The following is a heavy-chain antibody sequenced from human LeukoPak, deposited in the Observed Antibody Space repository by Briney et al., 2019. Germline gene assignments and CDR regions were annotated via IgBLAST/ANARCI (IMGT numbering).Heavy chain of an antibody. D-gene: IGHD6-13*01. CDR3: AKRHNAGIAAGGYFDF. V-gene: IGHV3-23*01. Sequence: PGGSLRLSCAASGFTFSSYPMTWVRQAPGKGLEWVSTVTGSGGSTYYSDSVKGRFTISRDNSKNTLFLQMKSLRAEDTAVYYCAKRHNAGIAAGGYFDFWGQGSLVAVSS. J-gene: IGHJ4*02. CDR1: GFTFSSYP. CDR2: VTGSGGST.